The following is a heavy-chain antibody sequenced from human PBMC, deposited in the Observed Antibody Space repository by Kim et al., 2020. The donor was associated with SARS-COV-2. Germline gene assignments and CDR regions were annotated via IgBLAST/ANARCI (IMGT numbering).Heavy chain of an antibody. CDR2: IIPILGIA. D-gene: IGHD3-22*01. CDR3: ARAPGYYYDSSGYLPFDY. Sequence: SVKVSCKASGGTFSSYAISWVRQAPGQGLEWMGRIIPILGIANYAQKFQGRVTITADKSTSTAYMELSSLRSEDTAVYYCARAPGYYYDSSGYLPFDYWGQGTLVTVSS. CDR1: GGTFSSYA. V-gene: IGHV1-69*04. J-gene: IGHJ4*02.